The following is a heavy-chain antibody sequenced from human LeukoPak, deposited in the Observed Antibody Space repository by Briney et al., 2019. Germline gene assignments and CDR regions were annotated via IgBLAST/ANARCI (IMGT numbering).Heavy chain of an antibody. CDR2: ISSSSSYI. V-gene: IGHV3-21*01. CDR3: ARGEVLRFLEWLYMGDY. Sequence: PGGSLRLSCAASGFTFSSYSMNWVRQAPGKGLEWVSSISSSSSYIYYADSVKGRFTISRDNAKNSLYLQMNSLRAEDTAVYYCARGEVLRFLEWLYMGDYWGQGTLVTVPS. CDR1: GFTFSSYS. J-gene: IGHJ4*02. D-gene: IGHD3-3*01.